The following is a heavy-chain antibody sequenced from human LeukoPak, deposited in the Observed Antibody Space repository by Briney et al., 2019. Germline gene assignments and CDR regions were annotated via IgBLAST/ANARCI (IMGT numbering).Heavy chain of an antibody. CDR3: ARQWELLYLDY. Sequence: GGSLRLSCAASGFTFTSYGMHWVRQAPGKGLEWVAMIWYDGSHKKYADSVEGRFSISRDNAKNSLYLQMNSLRAEDTAVYYCARQWELLYLDYWGQGTLVTVSS. V-gene: IGHV3-33*08. J-gene: IGHJ4*02. CDR2: IWYDGSHK. D-gene: IGHD1-26*01. CDR1: GFTFTSYG.